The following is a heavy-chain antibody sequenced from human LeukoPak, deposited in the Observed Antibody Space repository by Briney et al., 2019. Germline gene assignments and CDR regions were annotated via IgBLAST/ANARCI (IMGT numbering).Heavy chain of an antibody. J-gene: IGHJ4*02. Sequence: PSETLSLTCTVSGGSISSSSYYWGWIRQPPGKGLEWIGSIYYSGSTYYNPSLKSRVTISVDTSKNQFSLKLSSVTAADTAVYYCARDPTDERWLQFGFDYWGRGTLVTVSS. CDR3: ARDPTDERWLQFGFDY. D-gene: IGHD5-24*01. CDR1: GGSISSSSYY. V-gene: IGHV4-39*07. CDR2: IYYSGST.